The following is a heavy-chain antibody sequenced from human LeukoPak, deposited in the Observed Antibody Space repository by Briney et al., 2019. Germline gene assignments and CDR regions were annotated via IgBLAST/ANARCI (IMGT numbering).Heavy chain of an antibody. Sequence: ASVKVSCKASGYTFTSHGISWVRQAPGQGLEWMGWISAYNGNTNYAQKLQGRVTMTTDTSTSTAYMELRSLRSDDTAVYYCARDALVLRYSHWFGPWGQGTLVTVSS. CDR1: GYTFTSHG. J-gene: IGHJ5*02. CDR3: ARDALVLRYSHWFGP. D-gene: IGHD3-9*01. CDR2: ISAYNGNT. V-gene: IGHV1-18*01.